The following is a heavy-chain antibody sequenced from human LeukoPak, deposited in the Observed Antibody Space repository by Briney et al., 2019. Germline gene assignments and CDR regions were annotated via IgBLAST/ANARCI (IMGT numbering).Heavy chain of an antibody. J-gene: IGHJ6*02. Sequence: ASVKVSCKASGYTFTSYDINWVRQATGQGLEWMGWMNPNSGNTGYAQKFQGRVTMTRNTSISTAYMELSSLRSEDTAVYYCARDSNAVQLLIRHYYYGMDVWGQGTTVTVSS. D-gene: IGHD2-2*01. CDR1: GYTFTSYD. V-gene: IGHV1-8*01. CDR2: MNPNSGNT. CDR3: ARDSNAVQLLIRHYYYGMDV.